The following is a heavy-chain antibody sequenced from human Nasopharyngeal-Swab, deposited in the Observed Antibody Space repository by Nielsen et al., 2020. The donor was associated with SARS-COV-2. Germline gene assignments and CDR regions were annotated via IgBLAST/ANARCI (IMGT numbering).Heavy chain of an antibody. D-gene: IGHD2-15*01. CDR3: ARIPSTLPDY. V-gene: IGHV5-51*01. Sequence: TVSYKRSGYCFTSYWIGWVRQMPGKDLEWMGIIYPGDSDTRYSPSFQGQVTIYADKSISNAYLQCSSLKDSVIAIYYCARIPSTLPDYWGQGTLVTVSS. CDR1: GYCFTSYW. CDR2: IYPGDSDT. J-gene: IGHJ4*02.